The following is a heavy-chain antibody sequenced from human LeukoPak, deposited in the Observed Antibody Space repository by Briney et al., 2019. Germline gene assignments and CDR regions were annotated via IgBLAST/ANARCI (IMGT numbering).Heavy chain of an antibody. CDR1: GGSVSSYF. V-gene: IGHV4-4*07. J-gene: IGHJ1*01. CDR2: VHASGGI. Sequence: SETLSLTCTVSGGSVSSYFWSWIRQPAGKGLEWIGRVHASGGINYNPSLRSRVTMSIDTSKNEFSLKLSSVTAADTAVYYCARARSSGYYYRPEYFQHWGQGTLVTVSS. D-gene: IGHD3-22*01. CDR3: ARARSSGYYYRPEYFQH.